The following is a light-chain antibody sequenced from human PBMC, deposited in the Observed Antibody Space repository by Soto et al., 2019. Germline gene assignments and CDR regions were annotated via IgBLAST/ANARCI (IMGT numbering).Light chain of an antibody. CDR1: QSIGDL. Sequence: DIQMTQSPSTLSASVEDRVTIACRASQSIGDLLAWYQQKPGEAPKLLIYKASYLESGVPSRFSGSGSGTEFTLTISSLQPEDLATYYCQQYNSYSPTFGQGTKVDIK. CDR3: QQYNSYSPT. V-gene: IGKV1-5*03. CDR2: KAS. J-gene: IGKJ1*01.